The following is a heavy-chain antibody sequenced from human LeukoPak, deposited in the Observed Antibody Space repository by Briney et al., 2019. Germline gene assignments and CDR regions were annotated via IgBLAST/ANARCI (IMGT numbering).Heavy chain of an antibody. D-gene: IGHD3-16*01. CDR1: GFTFSSYA. CDR3: SKGGRGILGRYAPFYY. Sequence: GGSLRLSCAASGFTFSSYAMTWVRQAPGKGLEWGSAISGSGGSTYYADSVQGRCTISRDNSKNTLYLQMNSLRVEDTAVYYCSKGGRGILGRYAPFYYWGQGTLVTVSS. V-gene: IGHV3-23*01. CDR2: ISGSGGST. J-gene: IGHJ4*02.